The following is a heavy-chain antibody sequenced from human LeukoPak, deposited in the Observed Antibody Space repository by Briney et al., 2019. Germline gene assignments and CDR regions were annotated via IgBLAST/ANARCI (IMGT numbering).Heavy chain of an antibody. CDR2: LSSSGSTI. CDR3: ARNLGSQSSTSSNWFDP. D-gene: IGHD2-2*01. J-gene: IGHJ5*02. Sequence: GGSLRLSCAASGFTFSDYYMSWIRQAPGKGLEWVSYLSSSGSTIYYADSVKGRFTISRDNAKNSLYLQMNSLRAEDTAVYYCARNLGSQSSTSSNWFDPWGQGTLVTVSS. CDR1: GFTFSDYY. V-gene: IGHV3-11*04.